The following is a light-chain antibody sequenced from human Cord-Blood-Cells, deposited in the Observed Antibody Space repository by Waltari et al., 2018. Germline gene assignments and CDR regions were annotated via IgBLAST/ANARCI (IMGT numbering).Light chain of an antibody. CDR3: QQYNNWPPWT. CDR2: GAS. V-gene: IGKV3-15*01. J-gene: IGKJ1*01. CDR1: KSVSSN. Sequence: EIVMTQSPATLSVSPGERATLSCRASKSVSSNLAWYQQKPGQAPGLLIYGASTGATGIPARFSGSGSGTEFTLTISSLQSEDFAVYYCQQYNNWPPWTFGQGTKVEIK.